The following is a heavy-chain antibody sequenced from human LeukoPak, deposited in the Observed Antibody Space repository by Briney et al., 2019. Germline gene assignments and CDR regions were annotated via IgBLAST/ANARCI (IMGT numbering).Heavy chain of an antibody. Sequence: GGSLRLSCAASKFTFSSYSMTWVRQAPGKGLEWTSYISSGGSTIYYADSVKGRFTISRDNAKNSLYLQMNSLRAEDTAVYYCARELGGSSPVGYFDYWGQGTLVTVSS. J-gene: IGHJ4*02. V-gene: IGHV3-48*04. CDR3: ARELGGSSPVGYFDY. CDR2: ISSGGSTI. CDR1: KFTFSSYS. D-gene: IGHD1-26*01.